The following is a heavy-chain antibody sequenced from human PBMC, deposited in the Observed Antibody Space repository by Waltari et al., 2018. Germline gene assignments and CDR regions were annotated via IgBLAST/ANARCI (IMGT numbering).Heavy chain of an antibody. D-gene: IGHD3-16*01. CDR3: ARDGGGNGYIHY. CDR2: INTDGSSA. Sequence: EVQLVESGGGLVQPGGSLRLSCEASGFTLSNSYMHWVRQVPGKGLVWVSRINTDGSSANYADSVKGRFTISRDNGKNTLYLQMNSLRAEETAVYYCARDGGGNGYIHYWGQGTLVTVSS. V-gene: IGHV3-74*01. CDR1: GFTLSNSY. J-gene: IGHJ4*02.